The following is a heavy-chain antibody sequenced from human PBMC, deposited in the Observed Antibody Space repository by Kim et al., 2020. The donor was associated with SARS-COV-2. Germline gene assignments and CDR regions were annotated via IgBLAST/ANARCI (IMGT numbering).Heavy chain of an antibody. D-gene: IGHD3-22*01. CDR1: GFTFSNAW. J-gene: IGHJ4*02. CDR2: IKSKTDGGTT. V-gene: IGHV3-15*01. Sequence: GGSLRLSCAASGFTFSNAWMSWVRQAPGKGLEWVGRIKSKTDGGTTDYAAPVKGRFTISRDDSKNTLYLQMNSLKTEDTAVYYCTTQYYYDSSSYFADYWGQGTLFTVSS. CDR3: TTQYYYDSSSYFADY.